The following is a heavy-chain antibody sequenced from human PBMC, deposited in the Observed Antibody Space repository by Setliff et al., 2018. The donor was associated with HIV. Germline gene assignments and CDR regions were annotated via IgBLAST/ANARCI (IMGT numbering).Heavy chain of an antibody. D-gene: IGHD3-10*01. J-gene: IGHJ4*02. Sequence: SETLSLTCTVSGGSISTSRYYWGWIRQPPGKGLEWIGSINYRGNTYYNPSLKSRAAISVYTSKNQISLKLSSVTAADTAVYYCASLNGSESPYIYYFDYWGQGTLVTVSS. CDR1: GGSISTSRYY. CDR2: INYRGNT. CDR3: ASLNGSESPYIYYFDY. V-gene: IGHV4-39*01.